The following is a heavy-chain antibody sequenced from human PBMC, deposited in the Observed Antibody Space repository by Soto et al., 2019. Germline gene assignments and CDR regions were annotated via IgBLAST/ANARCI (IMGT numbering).Heavy chain of an antibody. CDR1: VYTFTSYA. CDR3: ARDLYDYIWGSYRYTLGAFDI. CDR2: INAGNGNT. V-gene: IGHV1-3*01. Sequence: ASVKVSCKASVYTFTSYAMHWVRQAPGQRLEWMGWINAGNGNTKYSQKFQGRVTITRDTSASTAYMELSSLRSEDTAVYYCARDLYDYIWGSYRYTLGAFDIWGQGTMVTVSS. D-gene: IGHD3-16*02. J-gene: IGHJ3*02.